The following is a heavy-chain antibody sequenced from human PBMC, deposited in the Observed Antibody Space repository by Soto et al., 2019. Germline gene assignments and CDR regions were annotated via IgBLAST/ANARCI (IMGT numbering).Heavy chain of an antibody. Sequence: GGSLRLSCAVSGFTVSNYWMNWVRQAPGKGLVWVSHIKNDGTTSYADSVEGRFTVSRGDAKNSFYLQMNSLRADDTAVYYCAKDRGEEGLKFLEWFGGMDVWGHGTTVTVSS. J-gene: IGHJ6*02. CDR2: IKNDGTT. V-gene: IGHV3-74*01. CDR3: AKDRGEEGLKFLEWFGGMDV. CDR1: GFTVSNYW. D-gene: IGHD3-3*01.